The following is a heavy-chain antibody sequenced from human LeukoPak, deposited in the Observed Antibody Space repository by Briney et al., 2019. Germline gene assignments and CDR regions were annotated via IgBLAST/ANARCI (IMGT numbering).Heavy chain of an antibody. CDR2: IDYSGGT. J-gene: IGHJ5*02. CDR3: ARGPSITIFGVVMYTWFDP. D-gene: IGHD3-3*01. Sequence: SETLSLTCTVSGGSISSSSSYWGWIRQPPGKGLEWIGSIDYSGGTYFSPSLRSRVTLSVDTSKNQFSLNLISVTAADTAVYYCARGPSITIFGVVMYTWFDPWGQGTPVSVSS. V-gene: IGHV4-39*07. CDR1: GGSISSSSSY.